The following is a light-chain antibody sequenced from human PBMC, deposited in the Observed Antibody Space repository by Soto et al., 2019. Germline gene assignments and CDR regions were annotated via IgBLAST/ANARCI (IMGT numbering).Light chain of an antibody. V-gene: IGLV2-14*01. J-gene: IGLJ2*01. CDR3: SSYTSGSTLV. CDR2: EVS. CDR1: SSDIGAYNY. Sequence: QSALAQPASLPGSPGQSITISCTGTSSDIGAYNYVSWYQQHPGKAPKLMIYEVSNRPSGVSNRFSGSKSGNTASLTISGLQAEDEADYYCSSYTSGSTLVFGGGTKVTVL.